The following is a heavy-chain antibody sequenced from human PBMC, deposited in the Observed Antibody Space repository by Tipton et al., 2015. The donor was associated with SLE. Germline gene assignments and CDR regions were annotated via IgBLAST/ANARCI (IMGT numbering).Heavy chain of an antibody. Sequence: TLSLTCTVSGDSISSGSYYWSWIRQPAGKGLEWIGRIHTVGSTNYNPSLKSRVTISVDTSKNQFSLKLSSVTAADTAVYYCARDRRGWYFDLWGRGTLVTVSS. CDR2: IHTVGST. J-gene: IGHJ2*01. D-gene: IGHD3-10*01. CDR3: ARDRRGWYFDL. CDR1: GDSISSGSYY. V-gene: IGHV4-61*02.